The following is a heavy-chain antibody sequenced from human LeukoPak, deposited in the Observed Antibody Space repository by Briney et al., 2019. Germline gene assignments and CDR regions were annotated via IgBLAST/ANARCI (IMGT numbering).Heavy chain of an antibody. Sequence: GGSLRLSCAASGFTFGRHWMTWVRQASGKGLEWVANIQPDGTAKEYVGSVKGRFSIPRDNAENSLYLQMNSLRAEDTAVYYCARWNYDSLTGYYIDYWGQGTLVTVSS. D-gene: IGHD3-9*01. J-gene: IGHJ4*02. V-gene: IGHV3-7*01. CDR3: ARWNYDSLTGYYIDY. CDR1: GFTFGRHW. CDR2: IQPDGTAK.